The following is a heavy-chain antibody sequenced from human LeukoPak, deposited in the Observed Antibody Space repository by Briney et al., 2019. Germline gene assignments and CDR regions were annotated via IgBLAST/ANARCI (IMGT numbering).Heavy chain of an antibody. Sequence: PSETLSLTCAVYGGSFSGYYWSWIRQPPGKGLEWIGEINHSGSTNYNPSLKSRVTISVDTSKNQFSLKLSSVTAADTAVYYCARDGDTSDSSGFLFDYWGQGTLVTVS. CDR3: ARDGDTSDSSGFLFDY. J-gene: IGHJ4*02. CDR1: GGSFSGYY. D-gene: IGHD3-22*01. V-gene: IGHV4-34*01. CDR2: INHSGST.